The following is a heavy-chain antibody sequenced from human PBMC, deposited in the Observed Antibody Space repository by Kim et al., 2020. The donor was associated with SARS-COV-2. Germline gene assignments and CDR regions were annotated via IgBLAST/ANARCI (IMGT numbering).Heavy chain of an antibody. Sequence: GESLKISCKGSGYSFTSYWISWVRQMPGKGLEWMGRIDPSDSYTNYSPSFQGHVTISADKSISTAYLQCSSLKASDTAMYYCASWSRRAARSGYYYGMDVWGQGTTVTVSS. J-gene: IGHJ6*02. CDR1: GYSFTSYW. CDR2: IDPSDSYT. D-gene: IGHD6-6*01. CDR3: ASWSRRAARSGYYYGMDV. V-gene: IGHV5-10-1*01.